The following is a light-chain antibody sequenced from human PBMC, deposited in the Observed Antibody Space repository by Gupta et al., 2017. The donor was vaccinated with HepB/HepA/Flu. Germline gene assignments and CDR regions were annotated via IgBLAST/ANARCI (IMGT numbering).Light chain of an antibody. V-gene: IGKV2-28*01. CDR3: MQALQTPRT. CDR2: LGS. Sequence: DIVMTQSPLTLPVTPGERASISCRSSQSLLHSNGYNYLDWYLQKPGQSPQLLIYLGSNRDSGVPDRFSGSGSGTDFTLKISRVEAEDVGVYYCMQALQTPRTFGQGTKVEIK. J-gene: IGKJ1*01. CDR1: QSLLHSNGYNY.